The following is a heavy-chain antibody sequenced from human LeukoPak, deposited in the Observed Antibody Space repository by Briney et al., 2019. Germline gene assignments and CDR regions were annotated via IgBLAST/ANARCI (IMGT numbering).Heavy chain of an antibody. Sequence: SETLSLTCTVSGGSISSSSYYWGWIRQPPGKGLEWIGSIYYSGSTYYNPSLKSRVTISVDTSKNQFSLKLSSVTAADTAVYYCASLRAPDAFDIWGQGTMVTVSS. D-gene: IGHD3-16*01. CDR3: ASLRAPDAFDI. J-gene: IGHJ3*02. V-gene: IGHV4-39*07. CDR1: GGSISSSSYY. CDR2: IYYSGST.